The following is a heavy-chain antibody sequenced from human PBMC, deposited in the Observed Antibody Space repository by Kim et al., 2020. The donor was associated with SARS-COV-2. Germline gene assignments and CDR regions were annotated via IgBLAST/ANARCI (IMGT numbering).Heavy chain of an antibody. J-gene: IGHJ3*01. Sequence: GGSLRLSCAASGFPFSGCAIHWVRQASGKGQEWVGRIRIKANSYATAYAASVKGRFTISRADSKTTACLLLNGTTTEDTAVYYCTLVPGTTFVFWDA. CDR2: IRIKANSYAT. D-gene: IGHD1-1*01. CDR3: TLVPGTTFVFWDA. V-gene: IGHV3-73*01. CDR1: GFPFSGCA.